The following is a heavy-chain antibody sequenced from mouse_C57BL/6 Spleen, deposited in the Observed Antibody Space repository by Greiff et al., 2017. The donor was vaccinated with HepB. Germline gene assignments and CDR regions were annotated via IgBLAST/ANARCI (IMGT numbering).Heavy chain of an antibody. CDR3: AREDMSLFDY. CDR1: GFTFSDYY. V-gene: IGHV5-16*01. J-gene: IGHJ2*01. CDR2: INYDGSST. Sequence: EVKLVESEGGLVQPGSSMKLSCTASGFTFSDYYMAWVRQVPEKGLEWVANINYDGSSTYYLDSLKSRFIISRDNAKNILYLQMSSLKSEDTATYYCAREDMSLFDYWGHGTTLTLSS.